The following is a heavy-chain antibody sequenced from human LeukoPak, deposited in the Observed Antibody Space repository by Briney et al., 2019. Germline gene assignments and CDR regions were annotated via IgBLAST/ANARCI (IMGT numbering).Heavy chain of an antibody. Sequence: PSETLSLTCTVSNDSISSYYWSWIRQPAGKGLEWIGRVYTSGSTNYHPSLKSRVTISVDMSKNQFSLRLNSVTAADAAVYYCAREKTDDYGDYVAFDVWGRGTLVTVSS. J-gene: IGHJ3*01. CDR3: AREKTDDYGDYVAFDV. D-gene: IGHD4-17*01. CDR1: NDSISSYY. CDR2: VYTSGST. V-gene: IGHV4-4*07.